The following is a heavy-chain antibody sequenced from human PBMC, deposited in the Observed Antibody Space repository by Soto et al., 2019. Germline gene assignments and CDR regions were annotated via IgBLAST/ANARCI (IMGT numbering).Heavy chain of an antibody. Sequence: ASVKVSCKASGGTFSSYAISWVRQAPGQGLEWMGGIIPIFGTANYAQKFQGRVTITADESTGTAYMELSSLRSEDTAVYYCARAGSAGYYNSNWFDPWGQGTLVTVSS. J-gene: IGHJ5*02. CDR3: ARAGSAGYYNSNWFDP. CDR1: GGTFSSYA. V-gene: IGHV1-69*13. D-gene: IGHD3-10*01. CDR2: IIPIFGTA.